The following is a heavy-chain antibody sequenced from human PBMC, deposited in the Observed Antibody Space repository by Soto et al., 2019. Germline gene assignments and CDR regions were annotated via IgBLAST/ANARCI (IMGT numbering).Heavy chain of an antibody. CDR3: AKDYLGAAMAVPFFDP. J-gene: IGHJ5*02. V-gene: IGHV3-9*01. Sequence: PGGSLGLCYAASGFNFDYYAMHWVRQATGKGLEWVSGITWNSGNLYYAYSVKGRFTISRDNAKDSLYLQMNSLTPEETAFYYCAKDYLGAAMAVPFFDPSGQGALVTVPS. CDR2: ITWNSGNL. D-gene: IGHD3-16*01. CDR1: GFNFDYYA.